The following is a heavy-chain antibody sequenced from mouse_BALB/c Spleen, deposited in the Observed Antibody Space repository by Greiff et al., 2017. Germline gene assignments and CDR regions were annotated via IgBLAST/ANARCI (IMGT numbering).Heavy chain of an antibody. CDR1: GYTFTSYY. Sequence: VQLQQSGAELVKPGASVKLSCKASGYTFTSYYMYWVKQRPGQGLEWIGEINPSNGGTNFNEKFKSKATLTVDKSSSTAYMQLSSLTSEDSAVYYCIRKYYRYDDPWFAYWGQGTLVTVSA. J-gene: IGHJ3*01. D-gene: IGHD2-14*01. CDR2: INPSNGGT. CDR3: IRKYYRYDDPWFAY. V-gene: IGHV1S81*02.